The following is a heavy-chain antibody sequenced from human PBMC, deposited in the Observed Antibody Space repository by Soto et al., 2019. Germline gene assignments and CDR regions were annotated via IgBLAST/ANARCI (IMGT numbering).Heavy chain of an antibody. J-gene: IGHJ3*02. Sequence: QLQLQESGPGLVKPSETLSLTCTVSGGSISSSNYYWGWIRQPPGKGLEWIGSIYYSGSTYYNPSLKSRVTISVDTSKNQFSLKLSSVTAADTAVYYCARRMASAFDIWGQGTMVTVSS. CDR2: IYYSGST. V-gene: IGHV4-39*01. D-gene: IGHD5-12*01. CDR3: ARRMASAFDI. CDR1: GGSISSSNYY.